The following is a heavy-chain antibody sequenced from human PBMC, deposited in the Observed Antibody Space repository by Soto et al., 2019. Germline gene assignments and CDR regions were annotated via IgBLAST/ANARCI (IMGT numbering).Heavy chain of an antibody. CDR3: ARDQGLGSDSSGCYSL. D-gene: IGHD6-19*01. V-gene: IGHV1-69*06. J-gene: IGHJ4*02. Sequence: QVQLVQSGDEVKKPGSSVKVSCKASGGTFSSYAISWVRQAPGQGLEWMGGIIPIFGTANYAQKFQGRVTITADKSTSTAYMELSSLRSEDTAVYYCARDQGLGSDSSGCYSLWGQGTLVTVSS. CDR1: GGTFSSYA. CDR2: IIPIFGTA.